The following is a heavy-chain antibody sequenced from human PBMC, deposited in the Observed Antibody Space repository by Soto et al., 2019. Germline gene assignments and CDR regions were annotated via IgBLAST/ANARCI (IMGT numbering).Heavy chain of an antibody. CDR3: ARDCTNGVCYPSYHYGMDV. CDR2: TYYRSKWYN. D-gene: IGHD2-8*01. V-gene: IGHV6-1*01. Sequence: QTLSLTCAISGDSVSSNSAAWNWIRQFPSRGLEWLGRTYYRSKWYNDYAVSVKSRITINPDTSKNQFSLQLNSVTPEDTAVYYCARDCTNGVCYPSYHYGMDVWGQGTTVTVSS. J-gene: IGHJ6*02. CDR1: GDSVSSNSAA.